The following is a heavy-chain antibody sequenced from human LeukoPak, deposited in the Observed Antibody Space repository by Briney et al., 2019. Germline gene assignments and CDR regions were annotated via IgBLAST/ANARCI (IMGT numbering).Heavy chain of an antibody. CDR1: GYILTELS. Sequence: GASVKVSCKVSGYILTELSMHWVRQAPGKGLEWMGGFDPEDGETLYAQKLQGRVTMTEDASTDTAYMELSSLSSEDTAVYYCAKVNVNVVVIAYFDYWGQGTLVTVSS. CDR3: AKVNVNVVVIAYFDY. J-gene: IGHJ4*02. CDR2: FDPEDGET. V-gene: IGHV1-24*01. D-gene: IGHD2-21*01.